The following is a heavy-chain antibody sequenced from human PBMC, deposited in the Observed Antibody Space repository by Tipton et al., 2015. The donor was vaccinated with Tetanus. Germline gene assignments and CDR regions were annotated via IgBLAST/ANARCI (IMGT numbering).Heavy chain of an antibody. CDR3: ARAHTPHYDFWSGFDY. CDR2: IYYSGST. D-gene: IGHD3-3*01. J-gene: IGHJ4*02. CDR1: GGPISSGGYY. V-gene: IGHV4-31*02. Sequence: LRLSCTVSGGPISSGGYYWSWIRQHPGKGLEWIGYIYYSGSTYYNPSLKSRVTISVDTSKNQFSLKLSSVTAADTAVYYCARAHTPHYDFWSGFDYWGQGTLVTVSS.